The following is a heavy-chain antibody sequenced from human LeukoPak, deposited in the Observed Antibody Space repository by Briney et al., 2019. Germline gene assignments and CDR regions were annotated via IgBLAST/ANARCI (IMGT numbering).Heavy chain of an antibody. D-gene: IGHD3-22*01. CDR2: ISRSGGSA. CDR3: AKSWNYYDSSGDDALDI. J-gene: IGHJ3*02. V-gene: IGHV3-21*01. Sequence: GGSLRLSCVGFGFTFSNYNLNWVRQAPGKGLEWVSSISRSGGSAYYAESVKGRLTISRDNAESSVYLQVNSLRVEDTAVYYCAKSWNYYDSSGDDALDIWGQGTMVTVSS. CDR1: GFTFSNYN.